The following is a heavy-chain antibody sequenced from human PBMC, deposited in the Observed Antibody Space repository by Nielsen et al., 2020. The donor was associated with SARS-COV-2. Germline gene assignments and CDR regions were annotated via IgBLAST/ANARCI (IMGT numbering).Heavy chain of an antibody. V-gene: IGHV1-18*01. D-gene: IGHD3-16*02. Sequence: ASVKVSCKASGYTFTSYGINWVRQAPGQGLEWMGWISGFTGSTKCAQNVQGRVTMSADTSARTVYMELRSLRFDDTAVYYCARERNTRLYEDRSYHPLDYWGQGTPVTVSS. J-gene: IGHJ4*02. CDR2: ISGFTGST. CDR3: ARERNTRLYEDRSYHPLDY. CDR1: GYTFTSYG.